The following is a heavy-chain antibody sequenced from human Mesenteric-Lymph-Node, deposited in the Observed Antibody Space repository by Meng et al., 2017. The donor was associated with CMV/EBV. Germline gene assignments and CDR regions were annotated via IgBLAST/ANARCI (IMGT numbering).Heavy chain of an antibody. CDR3: ARGPLPRYYYYGMDV. CDR2: ISGSSSYI. Sequence: GGSLRLSCAASGFTFTSFSMNWVRQAPGKGLEWVSSISGSSSYIHYADSVKGRFTISRDNAKNSLYLQMNSLRAEDTAAYYCARGPLPRYYYYGMDVWGQGTTVTVSS. J-gene: IGHJ6*02. V-gene: IGHV3-21*01. CDR1: GFTFTSFS.